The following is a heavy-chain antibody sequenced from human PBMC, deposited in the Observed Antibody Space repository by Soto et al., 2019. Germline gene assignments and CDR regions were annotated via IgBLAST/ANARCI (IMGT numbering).Heavy chain of an antibody. CDR1: GLTFSSYS. CDR2: ITSSSSPI. D-gene: IGHD6-19*01. J-gene: IGHJ4*02. V-gene: IGHV3-48*01. Sequence: EVQLVESGGGLVQPGGSLRLSCTASGLTFSSYSRNWVRQAPGKGLEWVSYITSSSSPIYYADSVKGRFTISRDNAKNSLSLQMNNLRTEDTAFYYCARSSSGWAYFFDYWGQGTLVTVSS. CDR3: ARSSSGWAYFFDY.